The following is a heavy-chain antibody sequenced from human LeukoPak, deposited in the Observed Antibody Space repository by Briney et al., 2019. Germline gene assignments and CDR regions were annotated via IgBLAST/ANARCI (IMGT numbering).Heavy chain of an antibody. CDR2: ISAYNGNT. Sequence: ASVKVSCKASGYTFTSFAISWVRQAPGQGLEYMGWISAYNGNTNYAQKLQGRVTMTTDTSTTTAYMELRSLRSDDTAVYYCARDLDCSGGSCYQATCSDWGQGTLVTVSS. CDR1: GYTFTSFA. D-gene: IGHD2-15*01. CDR3: ARDLDCSGGSCYQATCSD. V-gene: IGHV1-18*01. J-gene: IGHJ4*02.